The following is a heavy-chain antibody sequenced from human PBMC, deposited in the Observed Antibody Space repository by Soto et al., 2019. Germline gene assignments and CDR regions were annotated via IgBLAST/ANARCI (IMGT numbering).Heavy chain of an antibody. CDR2: LNGGLDGT. Sequence: QVRLIQSGPEMMQPGASVRVSCKASGFTALSYAFHWVRQAPGQGPEWLGWLNGGLDGTSYSQRFQGRVTTSRDTSTNTVYLEVTSLTSEDTAVYYCAREVKGVTSFDYWGQGTLVTVSS. CDR3: AREVKGVTSFDY. D-gene: IGHD3-10*01. CDR1: GFTALSYA. V-gene: IGHV1-3*01. J-gene: IGHJ4*02.